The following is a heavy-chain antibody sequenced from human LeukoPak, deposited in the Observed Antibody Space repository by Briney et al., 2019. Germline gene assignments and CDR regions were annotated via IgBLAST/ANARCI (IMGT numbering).Heavy chain of an antibody. V-gene: IGHV3-30*04. D-gene: IGHD3-9*01. CDR2: ISYDGSNK. J-gene: IGHJ6*02. CDR1: GFTFSSYA. Sequence: GGSLRLSCAASGFTFSSYAMHWVRQAPGKGLEWVAVISYDGSNKYYADSVKGRFTISRDNSKNTLYLQMNSLRAEDTAVYYCARGGWTYYDILTGYPSYGMDVWGQGTTVTVSS. CDR3: ARGGWTYYDILTGYPSYGMDV.